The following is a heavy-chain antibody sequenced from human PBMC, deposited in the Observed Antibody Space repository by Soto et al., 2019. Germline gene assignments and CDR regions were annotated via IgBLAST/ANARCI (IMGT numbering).Heavy chain of an antibody. CDR3: VKPTEHFDDSRPGEP. CDR2: ISFAGNNK. J-gene: IGHJ4*02. Sequence: QVQVVESGGGVVQPGWSQRLSCAASGFTLSNYGMHWVRQAPGKGLEWVAIISFAGNNKYYSDSVKGRFTISRDNSKNMVFLQMNSLIPEDTAVYYCVKPTEHFDDSRPGEPWCQGTPVTVSS. CDR1: GFTLSNYG. D-gene: IGHD3-22*01. V-gene: IGHV3-30*18.